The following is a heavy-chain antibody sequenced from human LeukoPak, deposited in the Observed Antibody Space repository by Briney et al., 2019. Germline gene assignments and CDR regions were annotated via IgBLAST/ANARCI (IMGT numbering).Heavy chain of an antibody. V-gene: IGHV4-59*01. CDR1: GGSLSNYY. D-gene: IGHD3-3*01. CDR2: IYYSGST. J-gene: IGHJ4*02. Sequence: SETLSLTCAVYGGSLSNYYWSWIRQPPGKGLEWIGYIYYSGSTNYNPSLKSRVTISVDTSKNQFSLKLSSVTAADTAVYYCARGNYDFWSGYYEGIYYFDYWGQGTLVTVSS. CDR3: ARGNYDFWSGYYEGIYYFDY.